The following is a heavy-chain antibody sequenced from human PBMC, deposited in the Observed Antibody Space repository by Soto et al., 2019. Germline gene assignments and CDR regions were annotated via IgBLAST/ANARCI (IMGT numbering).Heavy chain of an antibody. CDR1: GGSVSSGGYL. CDR3: ARMKDYYLFIDF. D-gene: IGHD3-10*01. J-gene: IGHJ4*01. CDR2: VYNSGRA. Sequence: SETLSLTCTVSGGSVSSGGYLWTWIRQHPGKGLEWIGYVYNSGRADHNPSLKSRLTMSVDTSMKQFSMKLFSVTAADTAVYYCARMKDYYLFIDFWGPGTLVTVSS. V-gene: IGHV4-31*03.